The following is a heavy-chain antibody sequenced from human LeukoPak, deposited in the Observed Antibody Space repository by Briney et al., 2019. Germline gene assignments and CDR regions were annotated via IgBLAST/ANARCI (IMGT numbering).Heavy chain of an antibody. CDR1: GFTVSTNY. J-gene: IGHJ4*02. V-gene: IGHV3-53*01. CDR3: ARDGGRFGDYEY. CDR2: LYSGSST. Sequence: GGSLRLSCAASGFTVSTNYMNWVRQAPGKGLEWVSILYSGSSTYYADSVEGRFTISRDSSKNTLFLQMSDLRAEDTAVYYCARDGGRFGDYEYWGQGTLVTVSS. D-gene: IGHD3-10*01.